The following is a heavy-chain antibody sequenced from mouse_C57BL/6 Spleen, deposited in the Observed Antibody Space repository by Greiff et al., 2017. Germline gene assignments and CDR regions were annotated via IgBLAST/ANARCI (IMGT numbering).Heavy chain of an antibody. J-gene: IGHJ4*01. CDR2: IYPSDSET. V-gene: IGHV1-61*01. CDR1: GYTFTSYW. CDR3: ARRGGDSSGPDYYAMDY. Sequence: VQLQQPGAELVRPGSSVKLSCKASGYTFTSYWMDWVKQRPGQGLEWIGNIYPSDSETHYNQKFKDKATLTVDKSSSTAYMQLSSLTSEDSAVYYCARRGGDSSGPDYYAMDYWGQGTSVTVSS. D-gene: IGHD3-2*02.